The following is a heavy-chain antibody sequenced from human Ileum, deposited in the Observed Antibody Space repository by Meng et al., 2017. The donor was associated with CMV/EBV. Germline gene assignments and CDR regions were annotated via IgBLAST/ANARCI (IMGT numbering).Heavy chain of an antibody. CDR3: ASMVVPAAIVIEQAFDI. J-gene: IGHJ3*02. CDR2: INPNSGGT. D-gene: IGHD2-2*02. Sequence: ASVKVSCKASGYTFTGYYMHWVRRAPGQGLEWMGWINPNSGGTNYAQKFQGRVTMTRDTSISTAYMELSRLRSDDTAVYYCASMVVPAAIVIEQAFDIWGQGTMVTVSS. V-gene: IGHV1-2*02. CDR1: GYTFTGYY.